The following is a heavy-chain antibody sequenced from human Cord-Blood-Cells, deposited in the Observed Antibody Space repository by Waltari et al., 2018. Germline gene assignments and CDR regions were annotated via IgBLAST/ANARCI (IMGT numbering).Heavy chain of an antibody. V-gene: IGHV4-34*01. CDR3: AGSVRSYDAFDI. D-gene: IGHD1-26*01. CDR2: INHSGST. Sequence: QVQLQQWGAGLLKPSETLSLTCAVYGGSFSGYYWCWIRQPPGKGLEWIGEINHSGSTNYNPSLKSRVTISVDTSKNQFSLKLSSVTAADTAVYYCAGSVRSYDAFDIWGQGTMVTVSS. J-gene: IGHJ3*02. CDR1: GGSFSGYY.